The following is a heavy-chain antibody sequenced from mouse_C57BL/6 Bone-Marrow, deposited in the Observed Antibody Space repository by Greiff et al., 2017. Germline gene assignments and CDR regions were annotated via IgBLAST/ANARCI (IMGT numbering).Heavy chain of an antibody. CDR3: ARGWFAY. CDR2: IDPSDSYT. V-gene: IGHV1-50*01. Sequence: QVQLQQPGAELVKPGASVTLSCKASGYTFTSYWMQWVKQRPGQGLEWTGEIDPSDSYTNYNQKFKGKATLTVATSYSTAYMQRSSLTSEDSAVYYCARGWFAYWGQGTLVTVSA. CDR1: GYTFTSYW. J-gene: IGHJ3*01.